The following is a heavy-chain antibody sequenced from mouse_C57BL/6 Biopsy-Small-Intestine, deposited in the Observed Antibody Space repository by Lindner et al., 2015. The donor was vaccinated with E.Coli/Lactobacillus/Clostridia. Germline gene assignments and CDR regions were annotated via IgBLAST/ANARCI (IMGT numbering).Heavy chain of an antibody. J-gene: IGHJ2*01. Sequence: VQLQESGGGLVKPGGSRKLSCAASGFTFSDYGMHWVRQAPEKGLEWVAYISSGSSTIYYADTVKGRFTISRDNAKNTLFLQMTSLRSEDTAMYYCASNSYYNYFDYWGQGTTLTVSS. V-gene: IGHV5-17*01. CDR3: ASNSYYNYFDY. D-gene: IGHD2-12*01. CDR1: GFTFSDYG. CDR2: ISSGSSTI.